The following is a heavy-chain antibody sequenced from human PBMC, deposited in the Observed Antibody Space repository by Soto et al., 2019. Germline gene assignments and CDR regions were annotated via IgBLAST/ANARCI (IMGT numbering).Heavy chain of an antibody. D-gene: IGHD2-2*01. V-gene: IGHV1-46*01. J-gene: IGHJ3*02. Sequence: ASVKVSCKASGYTFTNHYIHWVRQAPGQGLEWMGIINPNWGSTTYAQKFQGRLAVTRDTSTSTVYMELSSLSFVDTAVFFFIRAIVVVPPAPSVAFDIWGKGKMVTVSS. CDR2: INPNWGST. CDR1: GYTFTNHY. CDR3: IRAIVVVPPAPSVAFDI.